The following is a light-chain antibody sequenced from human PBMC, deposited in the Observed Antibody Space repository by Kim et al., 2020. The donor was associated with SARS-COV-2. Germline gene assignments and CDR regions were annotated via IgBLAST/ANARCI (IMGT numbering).Light chain of an antibody. CDR2: DAS. Sequence: PEERATLSCRASQSISSDVAWYQQIPGQAPGLLIWDASNRATGTPARFSGSGSGTDFTLTITSLEREDFAVYYCLQRHDWPLTFGGGTKVDIK. V-gene: IGKV3-11*01. J-gene: IGKJ4*01. CDR1: QSISSD. CDR3: LQRHDWPLT.